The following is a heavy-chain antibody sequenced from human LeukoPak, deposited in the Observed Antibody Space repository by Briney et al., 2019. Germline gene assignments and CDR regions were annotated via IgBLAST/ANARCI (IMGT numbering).Heavy chain of an antibody. Sequence: GGSLRLSCAASGFTFSGYGMHWVRQAPGKGLEWVAIIWYDGSNKYFADSVKGRFTISRDNSKNTLYLRMNSLRAEDTAVYYCARIGCSGGNCYGYYYYGMDVWGQGTTVTVSS. D-gene: IGHD2-15*01. CDR3: ARIGCSGGNCYGYYYYGMDV. CDR1: GFTFSGYG. V-gene: IGHV3-33*01. CDR2: IWYDGSNK. J-gene: IGHJ6*02.